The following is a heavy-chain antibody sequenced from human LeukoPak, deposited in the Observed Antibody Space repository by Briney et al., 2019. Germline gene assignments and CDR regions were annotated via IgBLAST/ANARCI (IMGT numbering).Heavy chain of an antibody. CDR3: ARGGSWYGD. V-gene: IGHV4-59*08. D-gene: IGHD6-13*01. CDR2: IYFTGTT. Sequence: SETLSLTCSVSGGSISGHYWTWIRQPPGKGLEWIVYIYFTGTTNYYPSLQSRVTISLDTSKNQISLKLRSVTAADTAVYYCARGGSWYGDWGQGTLVTVSS. CDR1: GGSISGHY. J-gene: IGHJ1*01.